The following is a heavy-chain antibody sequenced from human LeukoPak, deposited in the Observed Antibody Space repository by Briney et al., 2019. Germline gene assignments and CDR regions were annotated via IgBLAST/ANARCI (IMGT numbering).Heavy chain of an antibody. Sequence: ASVKVSCKASGYTFTDYFIHWVRQAPGHGLEWMGSINPDSDDTNYPQKFQGRVTMTRDTSINTAYVELHRLRSDDTAIYYCARRRGAAVGGWEPFGPWGQGTLVTVSS. CDR1: GYTFTDYF. V-gene: IGHV1-2*02. CDR2: INPDSDDT. CDR3: ARRRGAAVGGWEPFGP. D-gene: IGHD6-19*01. J-gene: IGHJ5*02.